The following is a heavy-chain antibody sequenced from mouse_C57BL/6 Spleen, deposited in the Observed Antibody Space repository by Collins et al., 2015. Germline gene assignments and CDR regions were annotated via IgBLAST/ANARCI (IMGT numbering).Heavy chain of an antibody. CDR3: ARFNYYGSSYVYFDV. CDR1: GYTFTSYW. J-gene: IGHJ1*03. V-gene: IGHV1-69*01. D-gene: IGHD1-1*01. Sequence: QVQLQQPGAELVMPGASVKLSCKASGYTFTSYWMHWVKQRPGQGLEWIGEIDPSDSYTNYNQKFKGKSTLTVDKSSSTAYMQLSSLTSEDSAVYYCARFNYYGSSYVYFDVWGTGTTV. CDR2: IDPSDSYT.